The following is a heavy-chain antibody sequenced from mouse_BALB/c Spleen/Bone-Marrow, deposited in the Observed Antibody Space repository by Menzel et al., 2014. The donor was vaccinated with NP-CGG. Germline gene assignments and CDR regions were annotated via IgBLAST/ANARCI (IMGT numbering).Heavy chain of an antibody. CDR1: GDSITNAY. Sequence: EVQLQQSGPSLVKPSQTLSLTCSVTGDSITNAYWNWIRKFPGHKIDYMGYISYSGNTYYNPSLKSRISITRDTSKNQFYLQLNSVTTEDTATYFCARGTGYYFDYWGQGTTLTVSS. D-gene: IGHD3-3*01. V-gene: IGHV3-8*02. CDR2: ISYSGNT. CDR3: ARGTGYYFDY. J-gene: IGHJ2*01.